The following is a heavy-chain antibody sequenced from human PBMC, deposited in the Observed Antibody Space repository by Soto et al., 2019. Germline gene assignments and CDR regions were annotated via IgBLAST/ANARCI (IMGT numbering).Heavy chain of an antibody. CDR2: ISGSDGST. J-gene: IGHJ4*02. V-gene: IGHV3-23*01. D-gene: IGHD6-19*01. CDR1: GFTFGSYA. Sequence: VGTLRLSCAASGFTFGSYAMSWVRQAPLKGLEWVSAISGSDGSTYYADSLKVRFNISRDNSKNTLYLQMNSLRAEDTAVYYCAKDLERTVAGNDDWRQGTLVTVTS. CDR3: AKDLERTVAGNDD.